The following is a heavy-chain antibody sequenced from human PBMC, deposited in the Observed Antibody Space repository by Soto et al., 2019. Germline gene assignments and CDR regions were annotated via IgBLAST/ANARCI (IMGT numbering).Heavy chain of an antibody. V-gene: IGHV3-23*01. CDR1: GFTFSSYA. J-gene: IGHJ4*02. CDR3: AKCKTTIGIVVAHGFDY. Sequence: EVQLLESGGGLVQPGGSLRLSCAASGFTFSSYAMSWVRQAPGKGLEWVSAISGGGDSTYYADSVKGRFTISRDNSKNTLYLQMNSLRAEDTAVYYCAKCKTTIGIVVAHGFDYWGQGTLVTVSS. CDR2: ISGGGDST. D-gene: IGHD3-22*01.